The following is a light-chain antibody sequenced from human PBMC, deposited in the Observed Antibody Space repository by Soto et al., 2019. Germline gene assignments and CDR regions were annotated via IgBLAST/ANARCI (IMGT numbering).Light chain of an antibody. CDR1: QSVSSGY. CDR2: GAS. J-gene: IGKJ4*01. Sequence: ETVLTQSPGTLSLSPGERATLSCRASQSVSSGYLAWYQQKPGQAPRLLIYGASNRATGIPDRFSGSGSGTDFTLTISRLEPEDFAVYYCQQYGSSPQTFGGGTKVEIK. V-gene: IGKV3-20*01. CDR3: QQYGSSPQT.